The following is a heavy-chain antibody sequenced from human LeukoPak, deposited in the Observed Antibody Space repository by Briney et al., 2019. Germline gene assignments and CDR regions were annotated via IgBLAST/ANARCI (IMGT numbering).Heavy chain of an antibody. CDR1: GGSFSGYY. V-gene: IGHV4-34*01. Sequence: SETLSLTGAVYGGSFSGYYWSRIRQPPGKGLEWNGEINHSGSTNYNPSLKSRVTISVDTSKNQFSLKLSSVTAADTAVYYCARLGPGSAYGMDVWGQGTTVTVSS. J-gene: IGHJ6*02. CDR2: INHSGST. CDR3: ARLGPGSAYGMDV. D-gene: IGHD2-15*01.